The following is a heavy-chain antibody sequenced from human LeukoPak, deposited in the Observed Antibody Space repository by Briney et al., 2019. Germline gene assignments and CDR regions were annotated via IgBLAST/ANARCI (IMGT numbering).Heavy chain of an antibody. D-gene: IGHD3-22*01. Sequence: SQTLSLTCTVSGGSISSSSYYWGWIRQPPGKGLEWIGSIYYSGSTYYNPSLKSRVTISVDTSKNQFSLKLSSVTAADTAVYYCARRSYYDSSGYYPYYFDYWGQGTLVTVSS. CDR1: GGSISSSSYY. CDR2: IYYSGST. CDR3: ARRSYYDSSGYYPYYFDY. V-gene: IGHV4-39*01. J-gene: IGHJ4*02.